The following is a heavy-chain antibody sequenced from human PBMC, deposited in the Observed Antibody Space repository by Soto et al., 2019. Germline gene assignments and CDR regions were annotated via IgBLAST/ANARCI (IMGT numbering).Heavy chain of an antibody. CDR3: ARESDGDDFDY. V-gene: IGHV3-33*01. CDR2: IWYDGSNK. J-gene: IGHJ4*02. Sequence: PGGSLRLSCAASGFTFSSYGMHWVRQAPGKGLEWVAVIWYDGSNKYYADSVKGRFTISRDNSKNTLYLQMNSLRAEDTAVYYCARESDGDDFDYWGQGTLVTVSS. CDR1: GFTFSSYG. D-gene: IGHD4-17*01.